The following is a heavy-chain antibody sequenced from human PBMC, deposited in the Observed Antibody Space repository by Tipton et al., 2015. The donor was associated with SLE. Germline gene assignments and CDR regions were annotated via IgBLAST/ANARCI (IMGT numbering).Heavy chain of an antibody. CDR1: GGSISSYY. Sequence: TLSLTCTVSGGSISSYYWSWFRQPPGKGLEWIGEINHSGSTNYNPSLKSRVTISVDTSKNHFSLKLSSVTAADTAVYYCAIPLRVVASYGMDVWGQGTTVTVSS. CDR3: AIPLRVVASYGMDV. CDR2: INHSGST. J-gene: IGHJ6*02. V-gene: IGHV4-34*01. D-gene: IGHD2-15*01.